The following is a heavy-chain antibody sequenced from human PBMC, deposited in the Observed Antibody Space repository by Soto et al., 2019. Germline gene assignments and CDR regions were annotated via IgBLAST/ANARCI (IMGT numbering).Heavy chain of an antibody. CDR2: IYYSGST. J-gene: IGHJ6*02. V-gene: IGHV4-39*01. D-gene: IGHD2-15*01. CDR3: GRLLVVVVIDSDGMDV. Sequence: SETLSLTCTVSGGSISSSSYYWGWIRQPPGKGLEWIGSIYYSGSTYYNPSLKSRVTISVDTSKNQFSLKLSSVTAADTAVYYCGRLLVVVVIDSDGMDVWGQGTTVTVSS. CDR1: GGSISSSSYY.